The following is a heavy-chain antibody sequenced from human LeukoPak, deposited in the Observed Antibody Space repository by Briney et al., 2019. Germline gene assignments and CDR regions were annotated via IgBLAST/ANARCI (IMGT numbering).Heavy chain of an antibody. CDR3: AKDRAIVGAIGT. Sequence: PGGSLRLSCAASGFTFSSYAMHWVRQAPGKGLEWVAFIRYDGSNKYYADSVKGRFTISRDNSKNTLYLQMNSLRAEDTAVYYCAKDRAIVGAIGTWGQGTLVTVSS. CDR1: GFTFSSYA. V-gene: IGHV3-30*02. D-gene: IGHD1-26*01. J-gene: IGHJ4*02. CDR2: IRYDGSNK.